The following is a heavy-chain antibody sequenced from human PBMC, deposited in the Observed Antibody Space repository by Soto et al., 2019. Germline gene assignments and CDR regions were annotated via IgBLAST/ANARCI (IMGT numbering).Heavy chain of an antibody. CDR2: IIPIFGTA. CDR1: GGTFSSYA. V-gene: IGHV1-69*06. J-gene: IGHJ6*02. D-gene: IGHD3-16*01. Sequence: QVQLVQSGAEVKKPGSSVKVSCKASGGTFSSYAISWVRQAPGQGLEWMGGIIPIFGTANYAQKFQGRVTITADKSTSTAYMELSSRRSEDTAVYYCARDRLASSYDYVGGRYYYYGMDVWGQGTTVTVSS. CDR3: ARDRLASSYDYVGGRYYYYGMDV.